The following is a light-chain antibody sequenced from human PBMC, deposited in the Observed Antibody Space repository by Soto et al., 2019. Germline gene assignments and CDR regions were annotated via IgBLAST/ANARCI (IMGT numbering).Light chain of an antibody. J-gene: IGLJ2*01. CDR2: SNN. CDR3: AAWDDSLNGVV. V-gene: IGLV1-44*01. CDR1: SSNIGSNT. Sequence: QSVLTQPPSASGTPGQRVTISCSGSSSNIGSNTVNWYQQLPGTAPKLLIYSNNQRPSGVPYRFSVSKSGTSASLAISGLQSEDDADYYCAAWDDSLNGVVFGGGTKVTVL.